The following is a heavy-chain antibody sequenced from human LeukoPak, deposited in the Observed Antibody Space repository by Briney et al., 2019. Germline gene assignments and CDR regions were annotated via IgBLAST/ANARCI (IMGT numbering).Heavy chain of an antibody. Sequence: ASVKVSCKASGYTFTSYGISWVRQAPGQGLEWMGWINPNSGGSDYAQKFQGRVTMTRDTSISTAYMELSSLRSDDTAVYYCARSDSSGWLDYWGQGTLVTVSS. D-gene: IGHD6-19*01. CDR2: INPNSGGS. V-gene: IGHV1-2*02. J-gene: IGHJ4*02. CDR1: GYTFTSYG. CDR3: ARSDSSGWLDY.